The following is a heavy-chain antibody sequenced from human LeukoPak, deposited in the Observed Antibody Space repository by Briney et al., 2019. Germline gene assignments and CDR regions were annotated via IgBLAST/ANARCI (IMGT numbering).Heavy chain of an antibody. Sequence: SETLSLTCSVSGGSISSSNYYWSWIRQPAGKGLEWIGRIYTSESTNYNPSLKSRVTISVDTSRNQFSLKLSSVTAADTAVYYCARGAYTMIENWFDPWGQGTLVTVSS. D-gene: IGHD3-22*01. CDR3: ARGAYTMIENWFDP. CDR2: IYTSEST. J-gene: IGHJ5*02. CDR1: GGSISSSNYY. V-gene: IGHV4-61*02.